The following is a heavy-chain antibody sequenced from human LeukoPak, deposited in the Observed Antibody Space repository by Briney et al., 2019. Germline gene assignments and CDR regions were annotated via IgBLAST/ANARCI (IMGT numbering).Heavy chain of an antibody. CDR1: GGSISSSSYY. CDR3: ARHQSSSPDNWFDP. Sequence: PSETLSLTCTVSGGSISSSSYYWGWIRPPPGKGLEWIGSIYYSGSTYSNPSLKSLVTISVDTFRNQFSLKLSSVTAADTAVYYCARHQSSSPDNWFDPWGQGTLVTVSS. J-gene: IGHJ5*02. D-gene: IGHD6-6*01. CDR2: IYYSGST. V-gene: IGHV4-39*01.